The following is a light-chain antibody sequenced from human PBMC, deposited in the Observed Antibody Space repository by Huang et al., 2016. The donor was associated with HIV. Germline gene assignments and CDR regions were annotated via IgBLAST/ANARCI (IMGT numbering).Light chain of an antibody. CDR3: QQYNNWPRT. CDR2: GAS. J-gene: IGKJ2*01. Sequence: ERVMTQSPDILSVSPVETATLSCRASQDVSSNLAWYRQQPGQAPSLLIYGASTRVSGIPSRFNGSGSGISFTLTISSVQSEDFAVYYCQQYNNWPRTFGQGTKLEIK. V-gene: IGKV3-15*01. CDR1: QDVSSN.